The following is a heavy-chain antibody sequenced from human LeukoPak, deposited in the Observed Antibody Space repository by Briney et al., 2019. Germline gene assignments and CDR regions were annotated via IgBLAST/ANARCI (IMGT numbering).Heavy chain of an antibody. CDR3: ASYSYGSGSAYYYGMDV. CDR2: ISAYNGNT. Sequence: GASVKVSCKASGYTFTSYGISWVRQAPGQGLEWMGWISAYNGNTNYAQKLQGRVTMTTDTSTNTAYMKLRSLRSDDTAVYYCASYSYGSGSAYYYGMDVWGQGTTVTVSS. V-gene: IGHV1-18*01. D-gene: IGHD3-10*01. CDR1: GYTFTSYG. J-gene: IGHJ6*02.